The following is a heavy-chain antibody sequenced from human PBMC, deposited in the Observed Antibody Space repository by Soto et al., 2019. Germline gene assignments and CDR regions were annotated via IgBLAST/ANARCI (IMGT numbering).Heavy chain of an antibody. CDR3: TTDRSFTGGGVIVT. CDR1: DATFTNLW. D-gene: IGHD3-16*02. CDR2: IKSFVDGGTS. V-gene: IGHV3-15*01. J-gene: IGHJ3*01. Sequence: EVQLVESGGGLIQPGGSLRLSCAASDATFTNLWMTWVRHSPGKGLEWVGRIKSFVDGGTSDYAASVRGRFVISRDDSRDKLYLEMNSLKTEDTAMYFYTTDRSFTGGGVIVTWGQGTMVTVSS.